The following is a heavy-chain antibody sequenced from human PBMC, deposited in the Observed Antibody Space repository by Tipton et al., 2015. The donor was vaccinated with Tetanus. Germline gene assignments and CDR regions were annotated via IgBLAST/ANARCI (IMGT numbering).Heavy chain of an antibody. Sequence: TLSLTCTVSGGSISSYYWSWIRQPAGKGLEWIGHIYTSGSTNHNPSLKSRVTMSVDTSKNQFSLKLSSVTAADTAVYYCASHYGSGSDDAFDIWGQGTMVTVSS. CDR1: GGSISSYY. CDR3: ASHYGSGSDDAFDI. D-gene: IGHD3-10*01. CDR2: IYTSGST. J-gene: IGHJ3*02. V-gene: IGHV4-4*07.